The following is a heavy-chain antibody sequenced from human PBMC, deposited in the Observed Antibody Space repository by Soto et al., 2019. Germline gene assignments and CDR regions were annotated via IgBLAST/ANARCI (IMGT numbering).Heavy chain of an antibody. CDR2: IYYSGST. V-gene: IGHV4-30-4*01. Sequence: SETLSLTCTVSGGSSSSGDYYWSWIRQPPGKGLEWIGYIYYSGSTYYNPSLKSRVTISVDTSKNQFSLKLSSVTAADTAVYYCAGLQSMRLSGLDPWGQGTLVTVS. J-gene: IGHJ5*02. CDR3: AGLQSMRLSGLDP. CDR1: GGSSSSGDYY. D-gene: IGHD3-16*02.